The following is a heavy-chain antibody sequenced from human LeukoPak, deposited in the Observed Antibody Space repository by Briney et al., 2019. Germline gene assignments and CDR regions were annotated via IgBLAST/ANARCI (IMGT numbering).Heavy chain of an antibody. CDR3: ARAYSDAFDI. D-gene: IGHD2-21*01. CDR2: ISYDGSNK. Sequence: PGGSLRLSCAASGFTFTNYAMHWVRQAPGKGLEWVAVISYDGSNKFYADSVKGRFTISRDDSKNMLYLQMNSLRAEDTAVYYCARAYSDAFDIWGQGTMVTVSS. J-gene: IGHJ3*02. CDR1: GFTFTNYA. V-gene: IGHV3-30-3*01.